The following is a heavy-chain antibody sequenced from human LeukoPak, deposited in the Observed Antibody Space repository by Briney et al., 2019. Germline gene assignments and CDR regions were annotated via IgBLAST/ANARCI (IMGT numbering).Heavy chain of an antibody. CDR3: ARENGWSHWYFDL. D-gene: IGHD3-3*01. J-gene: IGHJ2*01. Sequence: SETRSRTGTGYGGSISGNYWILMRPSPGPALYWIGSIHYSGTTNYNPSLKSRLTISVDTSKNQFSLKVTSVSAADTAVYYCARENGWSHWYFDLRGRGALVTVSS. CDR2: IHYSGTT. CDR1: GGSISGNY. V-gene: IGHV4-59*01.